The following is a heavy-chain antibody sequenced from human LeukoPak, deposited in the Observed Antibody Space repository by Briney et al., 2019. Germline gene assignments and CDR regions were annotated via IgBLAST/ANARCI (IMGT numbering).Heavy chain of an antibody. D-gene: IGHD3-10*01. J-gene: IGHJ4*02. CDR3: AKGYGSGSGFDY. CDR2: ISGSGGST. CDR1: GFAFSSYA. V-gene: IGHV3-23*01. Sequence: GGSLRLSCAASGFAFSSYAMSWVRQAPGKGLEWVSAISGSGGSTYYADSVKGRFTISRDNSKNTLYLQMNSLRAEDTAVYYCAKGYGSGSGFDYWGQGTLVTVSS.